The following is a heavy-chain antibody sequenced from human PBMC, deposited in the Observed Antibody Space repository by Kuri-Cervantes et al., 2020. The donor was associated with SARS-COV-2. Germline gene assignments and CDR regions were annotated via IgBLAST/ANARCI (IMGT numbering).Heavy chain of an antibody. V-gene: IGHV4-38-2*02. Sequence: SETLSLTCTVSGYSISSGYYWGWIRQPPGKGLEWIGSIYHSGSTYYNPSLKSRVTISVDTSKNQFSLKLSSVTAADTAVYYCARMADDETYYDFWSGYYSDYWGQGTLVTVSS. J-gene: IGHJ4*02. CDR3: ARMADDETYYDFWSGYYSDY. CDR1: GYSISSGYY. D-gene: IGHD3-3*01. CDR2: IYHSGST.